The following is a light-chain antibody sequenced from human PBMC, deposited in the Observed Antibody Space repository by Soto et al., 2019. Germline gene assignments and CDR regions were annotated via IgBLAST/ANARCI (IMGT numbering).Light chain of an antibody. V-gene: IGLV2-23*02. Sequence: QSLLTQPASVSGTPGQSITISCTGTSSDVGSHNLVSWYQQHPGQAPKLMIYEVSKRPLGVSARFSASKSGNTASLTISGLQAEDEADYYCCSYGGSRAVFGGGTQLTVF. CDR1: SSDVGSHNL. CDR2: EVS. CDR3: CSYGGSRAV. J-gene: IGLJ7*01.